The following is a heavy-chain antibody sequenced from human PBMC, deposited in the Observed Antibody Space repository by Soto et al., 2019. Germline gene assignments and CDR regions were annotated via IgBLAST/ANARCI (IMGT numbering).Heavy chain of an antibody. CDR3: AKDHQTYNWDYLFDS. D-gene: IGHD1-7*01. CDR1: GFTFSIND. V-gene: IGHV3-30*18. J-gene: IGHJ4*02. CDR2: ISNDGNNK. Sequence: GGSLRLSCAASGFTFSINDMHWVRQAPGRGLEWVAVISNDGNNKYYADSVKGRFTLSRDNSKNMVYLQMDSLRVEDTAVYFCAKDHQTYNWDYLFDSWGPGTLVTVSS.